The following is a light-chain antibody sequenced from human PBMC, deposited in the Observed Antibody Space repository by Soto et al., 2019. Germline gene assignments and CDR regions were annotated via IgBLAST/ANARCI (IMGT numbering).Light chain of an antibody. CDR1: QSVLYSSNNKNY. CDR2: CAS. J-gene: IGKJ2*01. CDR3: QRYYITPYT. V-gene: IGKV4-1*01. Sequence: DIVMTQSPDSLAVSLGERATINCKSSQSVLYSSNNKNYLAWYQQKPGQPPKLLFYCASTRESGVPDRFSGSGSGTDFTLTISSLQAEDVAVYYCQRYYITPYTFGQGTKLEIK.